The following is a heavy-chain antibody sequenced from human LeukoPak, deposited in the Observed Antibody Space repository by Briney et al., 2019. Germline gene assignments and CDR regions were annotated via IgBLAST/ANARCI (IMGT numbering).Heavy chain of an antibody. CDR1: GGSISSYY. CDR3: ARGYGYGYSYYYGMDV. V-gene: IGHV4-59*01. D-gene: IGHD5-18*01. J-gene: IGHJ6*02. CDR2: IYYSGST. Sequence: SETLSLTCTVSGGSISSYYWSWIRQPPGKGLEWIGYIYYSGSTNYNPSLKSRVTISVDTSKNQFSLKLSSVTAADTAVYYCARGYGYGYSYYYGMDVWGQGTTVTVSS.